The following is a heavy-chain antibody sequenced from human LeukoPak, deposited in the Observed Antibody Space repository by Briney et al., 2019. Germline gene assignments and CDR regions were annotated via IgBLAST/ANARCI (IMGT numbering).Heavy chain of an antibody. V-gene: IGHV3-30-3*01. J-gene: IGHJ4*02. D-gene: IGHD5-12*01. CDR2: ISYDGSNK. Sequence: GRSLRLSCAASGFSFSSYATHWVRQAPGKGLEWVAVISYDGSNKYYADSVKGRFTVSRDNSKNTVYLQMNSLRPEDTALYYCARALIVATGGIDYWGQGTLVTVSS. CDR3: ARALIVATGGIDY. CDR1: GFSFSSYA.